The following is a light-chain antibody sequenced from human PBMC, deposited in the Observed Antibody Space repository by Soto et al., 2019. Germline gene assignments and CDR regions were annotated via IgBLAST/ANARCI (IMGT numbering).Light chain of an antibody. J-gene: IGKJ1*01. CDR2: AAS. V-gene: IGKV1-27*01. CDR1: QGIIDY. Sequence: DIQMTQSPSSLSASVGDRVTITCRASQGIIDYLAWYQQKPGKAPILLIYAASTLQSGVPSRFSGSGSGTDFTLTISGLQPDDVATYFCQKYNTAPQTFGQGTKVEIK. CDR3: QKYNTAPQT.